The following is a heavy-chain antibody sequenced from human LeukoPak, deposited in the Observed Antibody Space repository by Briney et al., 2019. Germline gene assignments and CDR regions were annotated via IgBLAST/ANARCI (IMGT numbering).Heavy chain of an antibody. V-gene: IGHV1-2*06. CDR2: INPNSGGT. CDR1: GYTFTGYY. Sequence: ASVKVSCKASGYTFTGYYMHWVRQAPGQGLEWMGRINPNSGGTNYAQKLQGRVTMTTDTSTSTAYMELRSLRSDDTAVYYCAREPDDLGYCSGGSCYSDYWGQGTLVTVSS. J-gene: IGHJ4*02. D-gene: IGHD2-15*01. CDR3: AREPDDLGYCSGGSCYSDY.